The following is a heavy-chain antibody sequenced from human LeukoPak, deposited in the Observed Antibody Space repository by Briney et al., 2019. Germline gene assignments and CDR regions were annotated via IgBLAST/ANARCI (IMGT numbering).Heavy chain of an antibody. J-gene: IGHJ6*03. Sequence: GGSLRVSCAASGFIFSTYSMNWVRQAPGKGLEWVSYISSSSSTIYYADSVKGRFTISRDNAENSLYLQMNSLGAEDTAVYYCARDDHYNYYYMDVWGKGTTVTVSS. CDR3: ARDDHYNYYYMDV. V-gene: IGHV3-48*01. CDR2: ISSSSSTI. CDR1: GFIFSTYS.